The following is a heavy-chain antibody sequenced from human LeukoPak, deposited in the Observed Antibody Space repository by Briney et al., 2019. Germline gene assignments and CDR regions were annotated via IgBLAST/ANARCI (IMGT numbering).Heavy chain of an antibody. CDR3: SRVSRGQLIDAFDI. CDR2: IYSGGNT. Sequence: GGSLRLSCAASGFTVNSNYMTWVRQAPGKGLEWVSVIYSGGNTYYADSVKGRFTISRHNSKNTLYLQMNSLSTEDTAVYYCSRVSRGQLIDAFDIWGQGTMVTVSS. V-gene: IGHV3-53*04. J-gene: IGHJ3*02. D-gene: IGHD6-13*01. CDR1: GFTVNSNY.